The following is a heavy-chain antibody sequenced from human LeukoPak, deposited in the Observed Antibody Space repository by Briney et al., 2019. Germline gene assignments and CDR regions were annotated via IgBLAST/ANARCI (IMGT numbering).Heavy chain of an antibody. Sequence: PGGSLRLSCAASGITVSSSYMSWVRQAPGKGLECVSVLYSDGTTYYADSVKGRFTISRDNSKNTLFLRMSSLRAGDTAMYYCAGAPFYDSTNYSFDYWGQGTLVTVSS. CDR3: AGAPFYDSTNYSFDY. D-gene: IGHD3-22*01. CDR1: GITVSSSY. V-gene: IGHV3-66*01. J-gene: IGHJ4*02. CDR2: LYSDGTT.